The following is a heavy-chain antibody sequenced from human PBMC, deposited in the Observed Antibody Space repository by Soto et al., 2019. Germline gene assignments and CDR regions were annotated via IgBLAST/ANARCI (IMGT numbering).Heavy chain of an antibody. Sequence: SETLSLTCTVSGDFVSSSRYYWGWIRQPPGKGLEWIGSIYYTGDTFFNPSLKSRVTFSVDPSKNQFSLKLTSLTAADTAVYFCARHKELLLASLSYGLDLWGQGTTVTVS. J-gene: IGHJ6*02. CDR1: GDFVSSSRYY. CDR3: ARHKELLLASLSYGLDL. D-gene: IGHD3-22*01. V-gene: IGHV4-39*01. CDR2: IYYTGDT.